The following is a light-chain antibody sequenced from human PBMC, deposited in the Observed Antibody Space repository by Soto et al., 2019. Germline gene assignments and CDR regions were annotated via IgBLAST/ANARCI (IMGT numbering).Light chain of an antibody. Sequence: EIVMTQSPATVSVSPGERATLSCRASQSVSSNLAWYQQKPGQAPRLLIYGASTRATGIPARFSGSGSGTEFTLTISSLQSEDFAVYSCQQYNNWPPYTFGQGTKLEIK. CDR3: QQYNNWPPYT. CDR1: QSVSSN. J-gene: IGKJ2*01. V-gene: IGKV3-15*01. CDR2: GAS.